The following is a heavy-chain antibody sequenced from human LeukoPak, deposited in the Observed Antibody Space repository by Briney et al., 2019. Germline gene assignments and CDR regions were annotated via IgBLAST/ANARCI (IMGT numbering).Heavy chain of an antibody. V-gene: IGHV4-59*08. J-gene: IGHJ4*02. CDR1: GGPISSYY. Sequence: SETLSLTCGVSGGPISSYYWSWIRQPPGKGLEWVWYIHYSGSINYNTYLQSRVTISVDTTKNKFSLKLSSVTAADAAVYYCARHSPPPSQGLFHFDCWGQGTLVTVSS. CDR3: ARHSPPPSQGLFHFDC. CDR2: IHYSGSI.